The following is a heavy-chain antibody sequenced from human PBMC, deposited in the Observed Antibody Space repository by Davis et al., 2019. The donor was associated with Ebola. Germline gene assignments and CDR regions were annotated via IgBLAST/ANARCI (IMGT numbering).Heavy chain of an antibody. Sequence: PSETLSLTCAVYGGSFSGYYWSWIRQPPGKGLEWIGEINHSGSTNYNPSLKSRVTISVDTSKNQFSLKLSSVTAADTAVYYCARGAPPNPSFEAYYYGSDLEGWFDPWGQGTLVTVSS. D-gene: IGHD3-10*01. V-gene: IGHV4-34*01. J-gene: IGHJ5*02. CDR1: GGSFSGYY. CDR3: ARGAPPNPSFEAYYYGSDLEGWFDP. CDR2: INHSGST.